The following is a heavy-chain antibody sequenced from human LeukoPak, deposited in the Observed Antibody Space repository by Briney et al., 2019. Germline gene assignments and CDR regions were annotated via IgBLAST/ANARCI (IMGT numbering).Heavy chain of an antibody. CDR2: IYYSGST. Sequence: SETLSLTCTVSGGSISSYYWSWIRQPPGKGLEWIGYIYYSGSTNYNPSLKSRVTISVDTSKNQFSLKLSSVTAADTAVYYCARARYYYYYYMDVWGKGTTVTISS. CDR1: GGSISSYY. J-gene: IGHJ6*03. CDR3: ARARYYYYYYMDV. V-gene: IGHV4-59*01.